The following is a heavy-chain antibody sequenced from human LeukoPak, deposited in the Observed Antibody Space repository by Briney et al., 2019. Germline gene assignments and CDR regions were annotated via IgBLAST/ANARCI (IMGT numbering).Heavy chain of an antibody. Sequence: SETLSLTCAVYGGSFSGYSWSWIRQPPGKGLEWIGYIYHSGSTYYNPSLKSRVTISVDRSKNQFSLKLSSVTAADTAVYYCARGISNWFDPWGQGTLVTVSS. CDR1: GGSFSGYS. V-gene: IGHV4-30-2*01. CDR3: ARGISNWFDP. D-gene: IGHD3-3*01. J-gene: IGHJ5*02. CDR2: IYHSGST.